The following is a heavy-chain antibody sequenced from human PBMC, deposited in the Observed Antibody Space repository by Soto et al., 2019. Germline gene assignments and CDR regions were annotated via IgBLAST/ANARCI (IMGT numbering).Heavy chain of an antibody. CDR3: ARSPDSGSYLNWFDP. D-gene: IGHD1-26*01. J-gene: IGHJ5*02. CDR2: ISSSSSYI. CDR1: GFTFSSYS. Sequence: GGSLRLSCAASGFTFSSYSMNWVRQAPGKGLEWVSSISSSSSYIYYADSVKGRFTISRDNAKNSLYLQMNSLRAEDTAVYYCARSPDSGSYLNWFDPWGQGTVVTVYS. V-gene: IGHV3-21*01.